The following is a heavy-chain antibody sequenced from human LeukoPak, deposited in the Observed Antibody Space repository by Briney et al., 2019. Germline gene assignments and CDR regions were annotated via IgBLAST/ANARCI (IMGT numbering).Heavy chain of an antibody. D-gene: IGHD6-13*01. CDR1: GFTFSSYA. Sequence: GGSLRLSCAASGFTFSSYAMHWVRQAPGKGLEWVAVMSYDGSNKYYADSVKGRFTISRDNSKNTLYLQMNSLRAEDTAVYYCARDLVIAAAGTDWFDPWGQGTLVTVSS. CDR2: MSYDGSNK. V-gene: IGHV3-30-3*01. CDR3: ARDLVIAAAGTDWFDP. J-gene: IGHJ5*02.